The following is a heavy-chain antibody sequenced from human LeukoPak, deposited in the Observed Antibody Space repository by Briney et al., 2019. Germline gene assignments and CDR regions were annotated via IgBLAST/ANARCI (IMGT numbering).Heavy chain of an antibody. CDR2: ISSSGSTI. CDR3: ARDFVLEWFFDY. CDR1: GSTFSDYY. Sequence: PGGSLRLSCAASGSTFSDYYMSWLRQAPGKGLEWVSYISSSGSTIYYADSVKGRFTISRDNAKNSLYLQMNSLRAEDTAVYYCARDFVLEWFFDYWGQGTLVTVSS. J-gene: IGHJ4*02. D-gene: IGHD3-3*01. V-gene: IGHV3-11*04.